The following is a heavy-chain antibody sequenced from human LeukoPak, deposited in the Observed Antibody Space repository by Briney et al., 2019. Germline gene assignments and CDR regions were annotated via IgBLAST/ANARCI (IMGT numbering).Heavy chain of an antibody. D-gene: IGHD2-21*02. CDR1: GFTFSTPA. V-gene: IGHV3-23*01. J-gene: IGHJ5*02. Sequence: PGGSLRLSCAASGFTFSTPAMSWVRQAPGKGLEWVSTISGSGGNTYYADSVKGRFTISRDNSKNTLYLQMNSLRAEDTAVYYCAGKNIVVVTASLHYRFDPWGQGTLVTVSS. CDR3: AGKNIVVVTASLHYRFDP. CDR2: ISGSGGNT.